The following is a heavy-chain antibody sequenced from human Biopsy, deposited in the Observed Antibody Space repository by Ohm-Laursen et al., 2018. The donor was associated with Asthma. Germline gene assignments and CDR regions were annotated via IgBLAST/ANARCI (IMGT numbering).Heavy chain of an antibody. CDR3: ARDHCSALWAGVSTDNCYCDY. D-gene: IGHD5/OR15-5a*01. V-gene: IGHV1-69*17. Sequence: SSVKVSCKASEDTFSSYVISWVRQAPGPGLEWMGGIMPPFGLTNYAQRFQDRLTISADKSTRTAYMELRRLRSEDSAVYYCARDHCSALWAGVSTDNCYCDYWGQGTLLTVSS. CDR1: EDTFSSYV. J-gene: IGHJ4*02. CDR2: IMPPFGLT.